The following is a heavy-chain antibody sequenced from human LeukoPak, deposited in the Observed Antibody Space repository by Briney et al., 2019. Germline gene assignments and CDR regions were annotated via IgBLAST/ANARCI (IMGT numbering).Heavy chain of an antibody. J-gene: IGHJ6*03. V-gene: IGHV4-39*01. CDR2: IYYSGST. CDR3: ARAWGPNYFYYYMDV. CDR1: AGSISSSTYY. Sequence: PSETLSLTCTVSAGSISSSTYYWGWVRQPPGKGLEWVGIIYYSGSTHYSPSLKSRVTISVDTSKNQFSLKLTSVTAADTAVYYCARAWGPNYFYYYMDVWGKGTTVTVSS. D-gene: IGHD3-16*01.